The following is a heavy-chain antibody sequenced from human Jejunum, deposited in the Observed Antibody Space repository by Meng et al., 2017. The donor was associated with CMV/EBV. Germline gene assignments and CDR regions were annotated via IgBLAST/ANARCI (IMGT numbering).Heavy chain of an antibody. V-gene: IGHV3-48*03. CDR2: TGDRFGGGRT. Sequence: SYEFNWVRQAPGKGLEWVSNIATGDRFGGGRTQYADSVKGRFTISRDDAKNSLYLQMNSLKPEDTAFYYCAKPLSPYDFWSGTDYWGQGTLVTVSS. J-gene: IGHJ4*02. CDR3: AKPLSPYDFWSGTDY. D-gene: IGHD3-3*01. CDR1: SYE.